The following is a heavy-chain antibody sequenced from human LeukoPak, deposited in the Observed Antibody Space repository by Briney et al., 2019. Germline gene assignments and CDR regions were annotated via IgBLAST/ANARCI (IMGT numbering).Heavy chain of an antibody. CDR3: ARESRITIFGVVIKSYYGMDV. CDR1: GYTFTSYA. Sequence: ASVKASCKASGYTFTSYAMHWVRQAPGQRLEWMGWINAGNGNTKYSQKFQGRVTITRDTSASTAYMELSSLRSEDTAVYYCARESRITIFGVVIKSYYGMDVWGQGTTVTVSS. D-gene: IGHD3-3*01. J-gene: IGHJ6*02. CDR2: INAGNGNT. V-gene: IGHV1-3*01.